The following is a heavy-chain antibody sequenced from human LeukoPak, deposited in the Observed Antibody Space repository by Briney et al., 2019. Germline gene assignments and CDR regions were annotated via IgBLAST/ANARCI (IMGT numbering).Heavy chain of an antibody. V-gene: IGHV4-61*02. CDR3: AREGDYWAIDY. D-gene: IGHD2-8*02. J-gene: IGHJ4*02. CDR2: IYTTGST. Sequence: SETLSLTCTVSGGSISSGSYYWSWIRQPAGKGLDWIGRIYTTGSTNYNPSLKSRVTISVDTSKNQFSLKLSSVTAADTAVYYCAREGDYWAIDYWGQGTLVTVSS. CDR1: GGSISSGSYY.